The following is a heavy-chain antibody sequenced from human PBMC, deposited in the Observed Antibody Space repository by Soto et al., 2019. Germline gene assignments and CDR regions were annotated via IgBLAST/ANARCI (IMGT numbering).Heavy chain of an antibody. CDR3: ERDLSPIHPVLRFLEWLSPPAYGMEV. V-gene: IGHV3-30-3*01. J-gene: IGHJ6*01. Sequence: WGSLRLSCAASGFTCSSYAKHCVRQAPGQGLEWVAVISYDGSNKYYADSVKGRFTISRDNSTNTLYLQMNSLRSEDTAVYYFERDLSPIHPVLRFLEWLSPPAYGMEVWEQGTTVKVSS. CDR1: GFTCSSYA. D-gene: IGHD3-3*01. CDR2: ISYDGSNK.